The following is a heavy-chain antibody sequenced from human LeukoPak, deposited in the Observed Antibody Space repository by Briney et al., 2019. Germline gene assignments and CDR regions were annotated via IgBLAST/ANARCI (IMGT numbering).Heavy chain of an antibody. J-gene: IGHJ2*01. CDR2: IYYSGST. V-gene: IGHV4-39*01. Sequence: PSETLSLTCTVSGGSISSSSYYWGWIRQPPGKGLEWIGSIYYSGSTYYNPSLKSRVTISVDTSKNQFSLKLSSVTAADTAVYYCARHLVEVYQLQIPYWYFDLWGRGTLVTVSS. CDR1: GGSISSSSYY. D-gene: IGHD2-2*01. CDR3: ARHLVEVYQLQIPYWYFDL.